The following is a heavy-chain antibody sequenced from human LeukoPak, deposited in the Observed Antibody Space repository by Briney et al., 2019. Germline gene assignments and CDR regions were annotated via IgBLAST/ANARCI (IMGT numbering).Heavy chain of an antibody. CDR2: ISSSSSYI. CDR3: ARDYATTGRKHFDY. Sequence: GESLKISCKTSGFTFNIFEMTWVRQAPGKGLEWVSSISSSSSYIYYADSVKGRFTISRDNAKNSLYLQMNSLRAEDTAVYYCARDYATTGRKHFDYWGQGTLVTVSS. CDR1: GFTFNIFE. V-gene: IGHV3-21*01. J-gene: IGHJ4*02. D-gene: IGHD5-12*01.